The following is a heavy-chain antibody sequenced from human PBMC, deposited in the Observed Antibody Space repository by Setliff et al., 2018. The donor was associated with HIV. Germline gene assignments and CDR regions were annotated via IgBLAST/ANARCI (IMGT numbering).Heavy chain of an antibody. CDR2: IYYSGST. Sequence: SETLSLTCTVSGGSISSSYWSWIRQPPGKGLEWSGYIYYSGSTNYNPSFKSRVTISVDTSKNQFSLKLSSVAAADTAVYYCASSSTWSPFDYWGQGALVTVSS. D-gene: IGHD6-13*01. CDR3: ASSSTWSPFDY. CDR1: GGSISSSY. V-gene: IGHV4-59*08. J-gene: IGHJ4*02.